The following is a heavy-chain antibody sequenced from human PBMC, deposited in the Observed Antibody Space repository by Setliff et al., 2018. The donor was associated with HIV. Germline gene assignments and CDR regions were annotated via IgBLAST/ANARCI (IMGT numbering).Heavy chain of an antibody. D-gene: IGHD7-27*01. J-gene: IGHJ6*03. V-gene: IGHV3-48*01. CDR1: GFTFSSYS. Sequence: GGSLRLSCAASGFTFSSYSMNWVRQAPGKGLEWVSYISGDTRIINYADSVKGRFTISRDNAKNSLYLQMNSLRAEDTAVYYCAREGNWGNFYYYMDVWGKGTTVTVSS. CDR2: ISGDTRII. CDR3: AREGNWGNFYYYMDV.